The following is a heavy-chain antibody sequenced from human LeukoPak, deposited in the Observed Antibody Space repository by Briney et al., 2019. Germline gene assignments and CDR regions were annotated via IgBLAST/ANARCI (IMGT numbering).Heavy chain of an antibody. V-gene: IGHV1-18*01. CDR1: GYTFTSYG. Sequence: GASVKVSCKASGYTFTSYGISWVRQAPGQGLEWMGWISAYNGNTNYAQKFQGRVTMTRNTSISTAYMELSSLRSEDTAVYYCARVGWYYDFWSGSGMDVWGQGTTVTVSS. CDR3: ARVGWYYDFWSGSGMDV. D-gene: IGHD3-3*01. J-gene: IGHJ6*02. CDR2: ISAYNGNT.